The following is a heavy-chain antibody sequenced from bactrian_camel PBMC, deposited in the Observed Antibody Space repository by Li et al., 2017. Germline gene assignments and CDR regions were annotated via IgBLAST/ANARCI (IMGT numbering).Heavy chain of an antibody. D-gene: IGHD1*01. CDR3: VTDALYGLSSPSD. CDR1: GDTIGRYC. V-gene: IGHV3S55*01. CDR2: IDSWGTT. J-gene: IGHJ4*01. Sequence: HVQLVESGGGSVQVGGSQRLSCVASGDTIGRYCMGWFRQAPDKEREGVAAIDSWGTTRVVDSAQGRFTISRDNTKNTVYLQMNSLKSEDTARYYCVTDALYGLSSPSDWGQGTQVTVS.